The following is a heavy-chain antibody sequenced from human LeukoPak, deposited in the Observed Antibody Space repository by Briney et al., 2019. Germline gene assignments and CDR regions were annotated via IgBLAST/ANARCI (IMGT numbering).Heavy chain of an antibody. J-gene: IGHJ6*03. D-gene: IGHD2-2*02. CDR2: IIPIFGTT. Sequence: GASAKVSCKASGGTFSSYAISWVRQAPGQGLEWMGGIIPIFGTTNYAQKFQGRVTITTDESTSTAYMELSSLRSEDTAVYYCARGPGHPPGDILVVPAAIDYYYMDVWGKGTTVTVSS. CDR1: GGTFSSYA. V-gene: IGHV1-69*05. CDR3: ARGPGHPPGDILVVPAAIDYYYMDV.